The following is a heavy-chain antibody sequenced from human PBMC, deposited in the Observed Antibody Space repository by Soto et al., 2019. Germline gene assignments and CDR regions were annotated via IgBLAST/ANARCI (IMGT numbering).Heavy chain of an antibody. CDR2: ISYDGSNK. D-gene: IGHD3-9*01. CDR3: AKPAFFRRYFDWLLLDFDY. Sequence: GGSLRLSCAASGFTFSSYGMHWVRQAPGKGLEWVAVISYDGSNKYYADSVKGRFTISRDNSKNTLYLQMNSLRAEDTAVYYCAKPAFFRRYFDWLLLDFDYWGQGTLVTVSS. V-gene: IGHV3-30*18. CDR1: GFTFSSYG. J-gene: IGHJ4*02.